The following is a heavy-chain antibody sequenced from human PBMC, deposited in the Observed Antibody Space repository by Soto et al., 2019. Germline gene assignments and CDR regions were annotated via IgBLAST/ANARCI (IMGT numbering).Heavy chain of an antibody. CDR3: ATAVTAGIYYNYGMDV. CDR1: GGSFSTYG. Sequence: QVHLVQSGAEVKKPGSSVNISCKASGGSFSTYGINWVRKSPGQGLEWMGGIIPASATENYAQKFQGRVTITADNSTNIAHMQMSSLRSEDTAVYYCATAVTAGIYYNYGMDVWGQGTTVTVSS. CDR2: IIPASATE. V-gene: IGHV1-69*14. J-gene: IGHJ6*02. D-gene: IGHD6-13*01.